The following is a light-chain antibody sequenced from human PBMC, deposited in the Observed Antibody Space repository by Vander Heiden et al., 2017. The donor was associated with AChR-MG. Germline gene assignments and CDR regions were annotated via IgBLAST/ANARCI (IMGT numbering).Light chain of an antibody. CDR3: QQYKNWPPLT. V-gene: IGKV3-15*01. CDR2: GAS. CDR1: QSVSSN. Sequence: EIVMTQSPATLSVSPGERATFSCRASQSVSSNLAWYQQKPGQAPRLLIYGASTRATGIPARFSGSGSGTEFTLTISSRQSEDFAVYYCQQYKNWPPLTFGGGTKVEIK. J-gene: IGKJ4*01.